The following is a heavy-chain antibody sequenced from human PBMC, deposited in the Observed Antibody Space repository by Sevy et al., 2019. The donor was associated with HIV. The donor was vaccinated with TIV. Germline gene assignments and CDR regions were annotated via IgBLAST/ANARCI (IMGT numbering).Heavy chain of an antibody. CDR1: GFTFSTYS. CDR2: IKSDGSYK. J-gene: IGHJ4*02. Sequence: GGSLRLSCAASGFTFSTYSMHWVRQAPGKGLEWVSIIKSDGSYKYYADSVKGRFIISRDNAKNSLYLQMNSLRAEDAVVYCCARGQINGSKSEYFDYWGQGTLVTVSS. V-gene: IGHV3-21*01. CDR3: ARGQINGSKSEYFDY.